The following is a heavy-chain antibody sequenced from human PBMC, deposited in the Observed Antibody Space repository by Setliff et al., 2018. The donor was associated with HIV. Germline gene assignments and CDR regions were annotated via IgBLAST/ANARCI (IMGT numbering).Heavy chain of an antibody. V-gene: IGHV3-23*01. CDR1: GFTFSSYA. Sequence: GGSLRLSCAASGFTFSSYAMSWVRQTPEKGLEWVSIITSGGGTYYADSAKGRFIISRDNSQNTLYLQMNSLRADDTAIYYCAKGFRPVDTALVSGPTYWGQGIRVTVSS. CDR3: AKGFRPVDTALVSGPTY. D-gene: IGHD5-18*01. CDR2: ITSGGGT. J-gene: IGHJ4*02.